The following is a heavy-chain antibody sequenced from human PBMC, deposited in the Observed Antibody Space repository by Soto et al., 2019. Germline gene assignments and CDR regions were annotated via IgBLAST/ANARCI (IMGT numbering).Heavy chain of an antibody. CDR2: ISYDGSNK. D-gene: IGHD2-21*02. CDR3: PKERLHGKQYYFDY. V-gene: IGHV3-30*18. CDR1: GFTFSSYG. J-gene: IGHJ4*02. Sequence: QVQLVESGGGVVQPGRSLRLSCAASGFTFSSYGMHWVRQAPGKGLEWVAVISYDGSNKYYADSVKGRFTISRDNSKNTLYLQMNSLRAEDTAVYYCPKERLHGKQYYFDYWGQGTLVTVSS.